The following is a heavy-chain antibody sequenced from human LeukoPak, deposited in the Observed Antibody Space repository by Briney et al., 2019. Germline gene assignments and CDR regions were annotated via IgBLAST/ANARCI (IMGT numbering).Heavy chain of an antibody. D-gene: IGHD6-6*01. CDR3: APPYSSSPTAYYYYGMDV. Sequence: ASVKVSCKASGYTFTGYYMHWVRQAPGQGLEWMGWINPNSGGTNYAQKFQGRVTMTRDTSISTAYMELSRLRSDDTAVYYCAPPYSSSPTAYYYYGMDVWGQGTTVTVSS. CDR1: GYTFTGYY. V-gene: IGHV1-2*02. CDR2: INPNSGGT. J-gene: IGHJ6*02.